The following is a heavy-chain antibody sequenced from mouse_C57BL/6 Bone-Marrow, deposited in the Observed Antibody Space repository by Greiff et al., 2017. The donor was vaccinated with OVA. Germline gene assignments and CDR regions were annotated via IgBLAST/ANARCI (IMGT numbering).Heavy chain of an antibody. V-gene: IGHV5-12*01. CDR3: ARHGGYCNYVPWFAY. J-gene: IGHJ3*01. D-gene: IGHD2-10*02. Sequence: EVKLMESGGGLVQPGGSLKLSCAASGFTFSDYYMYWVRQTPEKRLEWVAYISNGGGSTYYPDTVKGRFTISRDNAKNTLYLQMSRLKSEDTAMYYCARHGGYCNYVPWFAYWGQGTLVTVSA. CDR2: ISNGGGST. CDR1: GFTFSDYY.